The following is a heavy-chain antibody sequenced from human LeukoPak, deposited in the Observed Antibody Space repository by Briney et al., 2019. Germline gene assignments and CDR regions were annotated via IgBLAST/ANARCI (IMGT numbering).Heavy chain of an antibody. J-gene: IGHJ4*02. D-gene: IGHD3-22*01. CDR1: GFTFSSYS. CDR3: ARNPHYYDSSGYPFFDY. CDR2: ISSSGSTI. Sequence: GGSLRLSCAASGFTFSSYSMNWVRQAPGKGLEWVSYISSSGSTIYYADSVKGRFTISRDNAKNSLYLQMNSLRAEDTAVYYCARNPHYYDSSGYPFFDYWGQGTLVTVSS. V-gene: IGHV3-48*04.